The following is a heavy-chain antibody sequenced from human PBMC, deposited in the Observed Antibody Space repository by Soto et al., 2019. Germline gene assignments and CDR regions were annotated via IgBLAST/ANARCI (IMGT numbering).Heavy chain of an antibody. J-gene: IGHJ4*02. D-gene: IGHD6-19*01. V-gene: IGHV1-69*06. CDR2: IIPIFGTA. CDR1: GGTFSSYA. Sequence: ASVKVSCKASGGTFSSYAISWVRQAPGQGLEWMGGIIPIFGTANYAQKFQGRVTITADKSTSTAYMELSSLRSEGTAVYYCARVKFFIAVAGPFDYWGQGTLVTVSS. CDR3: ARVKFFIAVAGPFDY.